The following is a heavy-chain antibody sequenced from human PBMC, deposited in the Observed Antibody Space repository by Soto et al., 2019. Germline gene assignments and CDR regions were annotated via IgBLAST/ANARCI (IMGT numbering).Heavy chain of an antibody. CDR1: GGSISSSSYY. D-gene: IGHD6-19*01. CDR2: IYYSGST. V-gene: IGHV4-39*01. Sequence: SETLSLTCTVSGGSISSSSYYWGWIRQPPGKGLEWIGSIYYSGSTYYNPSLKSRVTISVDTSKNQFSLKLSSVTAADTVVFSGAILAAGSGGWHDPGSFWG. CDR3: AILAAGSGGWHDPGSF. J-gene: IGHJ2*01.